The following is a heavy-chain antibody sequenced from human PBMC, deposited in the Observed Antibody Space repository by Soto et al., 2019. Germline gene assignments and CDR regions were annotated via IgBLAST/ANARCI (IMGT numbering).Heavy chain of an antibody. D-gene: IGHD3-9*01. CDR1: GFLFNTYW. Sequence: EVQLVESGGGLVQPGGSLRLSCAASGFLFNTYWMFWVRQDPRKWLLWVSRIKSDGSSTNYADSVKGRFTISRDNAKNTLYLEMTSLRAEDTAVYYCAIGGGDYNYLDSWGQGILVTVSS. CDR3: AIGGGDYNYLDS. CDR2: IKSDGSST. J-gene: IGHJ4*02. V-gene: IGHV3-74*01.